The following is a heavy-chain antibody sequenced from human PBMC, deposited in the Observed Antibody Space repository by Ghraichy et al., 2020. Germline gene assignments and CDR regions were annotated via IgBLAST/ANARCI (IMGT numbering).Heavy chain of an antibody. CDR3: ASPITDCSSTSCYNGYFDL. J-gene: IGHJ2*01. Sequence: GESLNISCAASELTVNSNYMSWVRQAPGKGLEWVSVIYSGGSTYYADSVKGRFIISRDNSKNTLYLQMNSLRAEDTAVYYCASPITDCSSTSCYNGYFDLWGRGTLVTVSS. CDR2: IYSGGST. V-gene: IGHV3-66*01. D-gene: IGHD2-2*02. CDR1: ELTVNSNY.